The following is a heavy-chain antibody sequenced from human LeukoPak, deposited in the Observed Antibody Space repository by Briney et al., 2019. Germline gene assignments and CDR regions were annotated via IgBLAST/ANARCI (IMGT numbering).Heavy chain of an antibody. CDR3: ARRRRRYCGGDCYPHFDY. D-gene: IGHD2-21*01. CDR1: GGSISSSSYY. V-gene: IGHV4-39*07. J-gene: IGHJ4*02. Sequence: SETLSLTCTVSGGSISSSSYYWGWIRQPPGKGLEWIGSIYYSGSTYYNPSLKSRVTISVDTSKNQFSLKLSSVTAADTAVYYCARRRRRYCGGDCYPHFDYWGQGTLVTVSS. CDR2: IYYSGST.